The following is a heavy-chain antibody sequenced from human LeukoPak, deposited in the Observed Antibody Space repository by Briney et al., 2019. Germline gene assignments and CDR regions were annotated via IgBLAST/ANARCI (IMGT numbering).Heavy chain of an antibody. CDR1: GGSISSGGYS. CDR2: IYHSGST. V-gene: IGHV4-30-2*01. Sequence: SETLSLTCAVSGGSISSGGYSWSWIRQPPGKGLEWIGYIYHSGSTYYNPSLKSRVTISVVRSKNQFSLKLSSVPAADTAVYYCARVRGAGITMVRGVFDYWGQGTLVTVSS. CDR3: ARVRGAGITMVRGVFDY. D-gene: IGHD3-10*01. J-gene: IGHJ4*02.